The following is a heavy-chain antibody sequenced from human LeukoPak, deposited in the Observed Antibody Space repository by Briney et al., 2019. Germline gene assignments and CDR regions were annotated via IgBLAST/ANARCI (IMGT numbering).Heavy chain of an antibody. V-gene: IGHV1-18*01. CDR1: GYTFTSYG. J-gene: IGHJ4*02. Sequence: ASVKVSCKASGYTFTSYGISWVRQAPGQGLEWMGWISAYNGNTNYAQKLRGRVTMTTDTSTSTAYMELRSLRSDDTAVYYCARSHHYDSSGSYDYWGQGTLVTVSS. CDR2: ISAYNGNT. D-gene: IGHD3-22*01. CDR3: ARSHHYDSSGSYDY.